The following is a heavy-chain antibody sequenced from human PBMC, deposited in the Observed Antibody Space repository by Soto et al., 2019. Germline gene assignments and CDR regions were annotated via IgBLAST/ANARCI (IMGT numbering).Heavy chain of an antibody. D-gene: IGHD4-17*01. CDR1: GGSISSYY. Sequence: NPSETLSLTCTVSGGSISSYYWSWIRQPPGKGLEWIGYIYNSGSTNYNPSLKSRVTISVDTSKNQFSLKLSSVTAADTAAYYCEYGDSRGPFDSWGQGTLVTVSS. J-gene: IGHJ4*02. CDR2: IYNSGST. V-gene: IGHV4-59*01. CDR3: EYGDSRGPFDS.